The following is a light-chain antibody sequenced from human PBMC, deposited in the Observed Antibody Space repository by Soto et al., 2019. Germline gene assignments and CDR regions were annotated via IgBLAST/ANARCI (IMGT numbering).Light chain of an antibody. Sequence: EIVITQSPATLSLSPGEGATLSCRASQSVSSNLAWYQQKPGQAPRLLMYGASTRATGIPARFSGSGSGTEFTLTISSLQSEDFAVYYCQQYNKWPPYTFGQGTRLEIK. CDR2: GAS. J-gene: IGKJ5*01. V-gene: IGKV3-15*01. CDR3: QQYNKWPPYT. CDR1: QSVSSN.